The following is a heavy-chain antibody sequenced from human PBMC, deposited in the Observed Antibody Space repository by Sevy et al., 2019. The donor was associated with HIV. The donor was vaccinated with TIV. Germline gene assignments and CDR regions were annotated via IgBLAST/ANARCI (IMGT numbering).Heavy chain of an antibody. CDR3: AKVPSSGWNYLLDY. D-gene: IGHD1-7*01. CDR1: GFIFGDHG. V-gene: IGHV3-30*02. Sequence: GGSLRLSCAASGFIFGDHGMHWVRQAPGKGLEWVAFIRLDGSDGYYAASGKGRFTISRDNSKNTLYLQMNSLGAEDTAGYYCAKVPSSGWNYLLDYWGQGILVTVSS. CDR2: IRLDGSDG. J-gene: IGHJ4*02.